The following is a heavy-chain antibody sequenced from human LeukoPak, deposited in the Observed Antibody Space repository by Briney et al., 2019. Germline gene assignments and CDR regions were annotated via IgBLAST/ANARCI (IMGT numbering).Heavy chain of an antibody. V-gene: IGHV4-61*02. CDR1: GGSISSGSYH. J-gene: IGHJ4*02. CDR2: IYTSGST. CDR3: ARGEVLTGTTGDY. D-gene: IGHD1-7*01. Sequence: SQTLSLTCTVSGGSISSGSYHWSWIRQPAGKGLEWIGRIYTSGSTNYNPSLKSRVTISVDTSKNQFSLKLSSVTAADTAVYYCARGEVLTGTTGDYWGQGTLVTVSS.